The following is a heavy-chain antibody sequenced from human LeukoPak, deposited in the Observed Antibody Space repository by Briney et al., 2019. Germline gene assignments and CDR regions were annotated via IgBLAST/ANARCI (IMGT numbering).Heavy chain of an antibody. CDR2: IYYSGST. CDR3: ARHGTSGTNLNWFDP. CDR1: GGSISSFY. V-gene: IGHV4-59*01. D-gene: IGHD1-1*01. J-gene: IGHJ5*02. Sequence: SETLSLTCTVSGGSISSFYWSWIRQPPGKGLEWIGYIYYSGSTNYNPYLKSRVTISVDTSKNQFSLKLSSLSAADTAVYYCARHGTSGTNLNWFDPWGQGTLVTVSS.